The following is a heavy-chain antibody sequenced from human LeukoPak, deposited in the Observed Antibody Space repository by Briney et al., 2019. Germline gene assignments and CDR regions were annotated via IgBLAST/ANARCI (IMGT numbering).Heavy chain of an antibody. CDR1: GYNFTSYY. D-gene: IGHD1-26*01. CDR3: ARQVRVGNNYFDP. CDR2: INPSGGST. V-gene: IGHV1-46*01. J-gene: IGHJ5*02. Sequence: GASVKVSCKASGYNFTSYYMHWVRQAPGQGLEWIGIINPSGGSTTYAQKFQVRVTMTRDMSTSTVYMELSSLRSEDTAVYYCARQVRVGNNYFDPWGQGTLVTVSS.